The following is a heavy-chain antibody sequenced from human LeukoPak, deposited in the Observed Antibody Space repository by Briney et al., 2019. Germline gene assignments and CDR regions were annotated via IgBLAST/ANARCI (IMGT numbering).Heavy chain of an antibody. D-gene: IGHD6-19*01. CDR3: ARDGSSGRPYYFDY. V-gene: IGHV1-69*04. Sequence: GASVKVSCKASGGTFSSYAISWVRQAPGQGLEWMGRIIPILGIANYAQKFQGRVTITADKSTSTAYMELSSLRSEDTAVYYCARDGSSGRPYYFDYWGQGTLVTVSS. CDR1: GGTFSSYA. J-gene: IGHJ4*02. CDR2: IIPILGIA.